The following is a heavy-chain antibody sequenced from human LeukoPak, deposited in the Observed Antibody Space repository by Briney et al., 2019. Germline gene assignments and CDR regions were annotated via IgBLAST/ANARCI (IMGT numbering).Heavy chain of an antibody. J-gene: IGHJ5*02. CDR3: ARALMPSGYYDSSGYYTGWFDP. CDR1: GGSISRGGYY. D-gene: IGHD3-22*01. V-gene: IGHV4-31*03. CDR2: IYYSGST. Sequence: SETLSLTCTVSGGSISRGGYYWSWIRQHPGKGLEWIGYIYYSGSTYYNPSLKSRVTISVDTSKNQFSLKLSSVTAAGTAVYYCARALMPSGYYDSSGYYTGWFDPWGQGTLVTVSS.